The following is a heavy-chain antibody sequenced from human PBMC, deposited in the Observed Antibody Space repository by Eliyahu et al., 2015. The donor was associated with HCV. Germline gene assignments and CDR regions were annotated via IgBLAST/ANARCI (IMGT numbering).Heavy chain of an antibody. CDR2: LHSSGST. V-gene: IGHV4-39*07. CDR3: ASEPTRCSGGVCYSFDN. CDR1: GGSITSNSYY. Sequence: QLQLQESAPGLVKPSETLSLTCTVTGGSITSNSYYWGWIRQPPGKGLEWIGSLHSSGSTYYPPXLKSRVTISVDTSRNQFSLNLSSVTPADTAVYYCASEPTRCSGGVCYSFDNWSQGTLVTVSS. J-gene: IGHJ4*02. D-gene: IGHD2-8*02.